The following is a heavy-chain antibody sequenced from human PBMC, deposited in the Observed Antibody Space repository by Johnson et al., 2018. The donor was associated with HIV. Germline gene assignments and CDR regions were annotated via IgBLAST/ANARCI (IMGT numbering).Heavy chain of an antibody. J-gene: IGHJ3*01. Sequence: QLVESGGVVVQPGGSLTLSCAASGFTFDDHAMHWVRQAPGKGLEWVSLISWDGGSTYYGDSVKGRFTVSRDKAKRSLYLQLSNLRAEDTALYYCATLTVRSRAFDLWGQGTLVTVSS. CDR2: ISWDGGST. D-gene: IGHD4-17*01. CDR1: GFTFDDHA. V-gene: IGHV3-43D*03. CDR3: ATLTVRSRAFDL.